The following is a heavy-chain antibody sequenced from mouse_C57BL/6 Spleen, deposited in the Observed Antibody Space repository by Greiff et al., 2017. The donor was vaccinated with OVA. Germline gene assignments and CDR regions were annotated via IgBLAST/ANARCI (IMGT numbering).Heavy chain of an antibody. V-gene: IGHV5-17*01. D-gene: IGHD1-1*01. CDR3: ATDYYYAY. J-gene: IGHJ2*01. Sequence: EVKLMESGGGLVKPGGSLKLSCAASGFTFSDYGMHWVRQAPEKGLEWVAYISSGSSTIYYADTVKGRFTISRDNAKNTLFLQMTSLRSEDTAMYYCATDYYYAYWGQGTTLTVSS. CDR2: ISSGSSTI. CDR1: GFTFSDYG.